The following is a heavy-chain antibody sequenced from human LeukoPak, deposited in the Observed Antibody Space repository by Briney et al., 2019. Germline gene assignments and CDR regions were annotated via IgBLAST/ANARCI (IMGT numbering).Heavy chain of an antibody. V-gene: IGHV3-9*01. Sequence: GGSLRLSCAASGFTLDDYAMHWVRQAPGKGLEWVSGISWNSGSIGYADSVKGRFTISRDNAKNSLYLQMNSLRAEDTALYYCAKSTEGYSYGLFDYWGQGTLVTVSS. D-gene: IGHD5-18*01. J-gene: IGHJ4*02. CDR2: ISWNSGSI. CDR3: AKSTEGYSYGLFDY. CDR1: GFTLDDYA.